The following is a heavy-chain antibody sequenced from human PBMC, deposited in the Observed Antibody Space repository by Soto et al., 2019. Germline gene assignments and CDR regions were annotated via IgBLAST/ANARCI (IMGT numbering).Heavy chain of an antibody. CDR3: ARVEQGQLAGYYYYGMDV. J-gene: IGHJ6*02. Sequence: ASVKVSCKASGYTFTSYYMHWVRQAPGQGLEWMGIINPSGGSTSYAQKFQGRVTMTRDTSKNQFSLKLSSVTAADTAVYYCARVEQGQLAGYYYYGMDVWGQGTTVTVSS. V-gene: IGHV1-46*01. CDR1: GYTFTSYY. D-gene: IGHD6-6*01. CDR2: INPSGGST.